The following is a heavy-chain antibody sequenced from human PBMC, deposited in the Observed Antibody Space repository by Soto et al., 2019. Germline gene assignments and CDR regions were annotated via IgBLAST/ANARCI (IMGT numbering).Heavy chain of an antibody. Sequence: GGSLRLSCAASGFTFSSYGMHWVRQAPGKGLEWVAVIWYDGSNKYYADSVKGRFTISRDNSKNTLYLQMNSLRAEDTAVYYCAKIRSIVVVVAATAPGYFQHWGQGTLVTVSS. D-gene: IGHD2-15*01. J-gene: IGHJ1*01. CDR2: IWYDGSNK. V-gene: IGHV3-33*06. CDR1: GFTFSSYG. CDR3: AKIRSIVVVVAATAPGYFQH.